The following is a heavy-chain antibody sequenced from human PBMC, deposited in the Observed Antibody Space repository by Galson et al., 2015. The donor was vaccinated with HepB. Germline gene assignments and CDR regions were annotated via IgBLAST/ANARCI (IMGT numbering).Heavy chain of an antibody. CDR1: GFTFSRSD. D-gene: IGHD6-13*01. V-gene: IGHV3-13*01. CDR2: IGTASDT. Sequence: SLRLSCAASGFTFSRSDMHWVRQVTGNGRQWVSAIGTASDTYYADSVKGRFTISRENAQNSLYLEMNDLRAEDTAVYYCVREGRSSSWNNWYFDRWGRGTLVTVSS. CDR3: VREGRSSSWNNWYFDR. J-gene: IGHJ2*01.